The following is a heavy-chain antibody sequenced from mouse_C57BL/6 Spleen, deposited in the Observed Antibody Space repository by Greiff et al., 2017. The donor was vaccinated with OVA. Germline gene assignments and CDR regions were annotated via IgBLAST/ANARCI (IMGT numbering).Heavy chain of an antibody. D-gene: IGHD2-3*01. Sequence: VQLQQSGPELVKPGASVKLSCKASGYTFTSYDINWVKQRPGPGLEWIGWLYPRDGSTKYNEKFTGKATLTVDTSSRTAYMELHSLTSEDSAVYFCARGKDDGYPCAYWGQGTLVTVSA. CDR3: ARGKDDGYPCAY. CDR2: LYPRDGST. CDR1: GYTFTSYD. J-gene: IGHJ3*01. V-gene: IGHV1-85*01.